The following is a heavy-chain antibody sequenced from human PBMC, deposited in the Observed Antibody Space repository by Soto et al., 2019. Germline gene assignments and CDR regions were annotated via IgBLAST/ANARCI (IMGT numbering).Heavy chain of an antibody. D-gene: IGHD5-12*01. CDR2: IYHSGST. CDR1: GDSISSGDYY. J-gene: IGHJ6*02. CDR3: ARATSGYDPPYYYYGLDV. V-gene: IGHV4-31*03. Sequence: QVQLQESGPGLVKPSQTLSLTCTVSGDSISSGDYYWSWIRQHSGKGLEWIGNIYHSGSTYYNPSLKSRVTISVDTSKNQFSLKLSFVTAADTAFYYCARATSGYDPPYYYYGLDVWGQGTTVTVSS.